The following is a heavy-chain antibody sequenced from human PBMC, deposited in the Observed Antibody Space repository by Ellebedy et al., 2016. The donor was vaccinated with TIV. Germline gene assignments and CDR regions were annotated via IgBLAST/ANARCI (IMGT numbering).Heavy chain of an antibody. Sequence: GGSLRLXCEASGSTLSRYAMNWVRQAPGKGLEWVSYISISSSNIHYAESVKGRFTISRDNAKNSLYLQMNSLRVEDTGVYYCARDFGDFPRTAVPYYWGQGTLVTVSS. CDR3: ARDFGDFPRTAVPYY. D-gene: IGHD2-21*02. CDR1: GSTLSRYA. CDR2: ISISSSNI. J-gene: IGHJ4*02. V-gene: IGHV3-48*01.